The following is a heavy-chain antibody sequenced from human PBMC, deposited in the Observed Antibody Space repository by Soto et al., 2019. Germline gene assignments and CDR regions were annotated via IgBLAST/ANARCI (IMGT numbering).Heavy chain of an antibody. J-gene: IGHJ5*02. D-gene: IGHD6-19*01. CDR3: ASRAMAVTWFDP. Sequence: QVQLVQSGAELKKPGSSVKVSCKVSGGTDGTYSINWVRQAPGQGLEWMGAIIPILSTTNYAQRFQGRVTIPADESTGTVYLELTSLKFEDTAVYYCASRAMAVTWFDPWGQGTLVTVSS. V-gene: IGHV1-69*01. CDR1: GGTDGTYS. CDR2: IIPILSTT.